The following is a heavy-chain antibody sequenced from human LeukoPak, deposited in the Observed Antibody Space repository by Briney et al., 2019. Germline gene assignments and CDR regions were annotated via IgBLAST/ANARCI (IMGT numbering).Heavy chain of an antibody. Sequence: PSETLSLTCTVSGGSISSGHYYWGWIRQPPGKGLEWIGSSYYSGSAYYNPSLKSRVAISVDTSMNQFSLKVTSVTAADTAVYYCARDRAGTTSFGFDSWGQGTLVTVSS. J-gene: IGHJ5*01. CDR1: GGSISSGHYY. CDR3: ARDRAGTTSFGFDS. CDR2: SYYSGSA. D-gene: IGHD1-7*01. V-gene: IGHV4-39*07.